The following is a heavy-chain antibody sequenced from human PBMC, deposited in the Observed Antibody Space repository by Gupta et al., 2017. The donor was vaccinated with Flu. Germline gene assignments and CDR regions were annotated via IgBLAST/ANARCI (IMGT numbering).Heavy chain of an antibody. Sequence: QLHLQESGPGLVKASETLSPDCAVPAGSFIPSSSYWAWIRQPPGKGLEWIGKIYYTGRIYGNPARNSRVVISEDSSKNQLALKLSYVKGEETAIYYCPRQRADYNRGVFDIWGQGT. CDR1: AGSFIPSSSY. D-gene: IGHD2-8*02. CDR2: IYYTGRI. J-gene: IGHJ3*02. V-gene: IGHV4-39*01. CDR3: PRQRADYNRGVFDI.